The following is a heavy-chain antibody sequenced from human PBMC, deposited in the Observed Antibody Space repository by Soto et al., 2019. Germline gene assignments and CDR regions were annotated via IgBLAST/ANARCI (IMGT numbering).Heavy chain of an antibody. J-gene: IGHJ3*02. CDR1: GFTFSTYD. V-gene: IGHV3-48*01. CDR2: ITRTGTTI. Sequence: GGSLRLSCAASGFTFSTYDMNWVRQAPGKGLEWLSFITRTGTTIYYADSVKGRFTISRDNAKNSLYLQMNSLRAEDTAVYYCVRDRLGGAFDIWGQGTMVTVSS. D-gene: IGHD7-27*01. CDR3: VRDRLGGAFDI.